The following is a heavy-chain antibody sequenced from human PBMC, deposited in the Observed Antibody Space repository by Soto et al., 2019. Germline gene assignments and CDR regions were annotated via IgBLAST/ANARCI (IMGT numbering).Heavy chain of an antibody. CDR3: TSAGQYCTSTTCKAY. Sequence: EVQVVESGGGLVKPGGSLRLSCAASGFGFTNSWMNWVRQAPGKGLEWVGRIKSKNDGGTTDYAAPVQGRCTISRDDSKTTIYLQMNSLKTEDTAVYYCTSAGQYCTSTTCKAYWGQGTPVTVSS. D-gene: IGHD2-2*01. V-gene: IGHV3-15*07. CDR2: IKSKNDGGTT. CDR1: GFGFTNSW. J-gene: IGHJ4*02.